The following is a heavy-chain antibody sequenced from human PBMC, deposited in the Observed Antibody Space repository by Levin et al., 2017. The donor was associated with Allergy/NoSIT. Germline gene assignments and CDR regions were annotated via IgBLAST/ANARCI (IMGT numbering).Heavy chain of an antibody. V-gene: IGHV5-51*01. J-gene: IGHJ4*02. D-gene: IGHD2-15*01. CDR3: AKRLGYCSGGSCQYYFDY. CDR1: GYTFTNYW. Sequence: NPGGSLRLSCKGSGYTFTNYWIAWVRQMPGKGLEWMGIIYPGDSDTRYSPSFQGQVTISADKSISTAYLQWTSLKASDTAMYYCAKRLGYCSGGSCQYYFDYWGQGTLVTVSS. CDR2: IYPGDSDT.